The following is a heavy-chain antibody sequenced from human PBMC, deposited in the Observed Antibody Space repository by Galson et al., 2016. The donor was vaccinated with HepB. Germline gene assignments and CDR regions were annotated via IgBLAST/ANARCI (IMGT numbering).Heavy chain of an antibody. J-gene: IGHJ6*02. D-gene: IGHD1-26*01. CDR3: ARVVRQLLSYGMDV. Sequence: SLRLSCAASGFTVSCNYMSWVRQAPGKGLEWVSVIYDGSSTYYADSAKGRFTISRDNSQNTLHLQMNSLRGDDTAVYYCARVVRQLLSYGMDVWGQGTTVTVSS. V-gene: IGHV3-53*01. CDR2: IYDGSST. CDR1: GFTVSCNY.